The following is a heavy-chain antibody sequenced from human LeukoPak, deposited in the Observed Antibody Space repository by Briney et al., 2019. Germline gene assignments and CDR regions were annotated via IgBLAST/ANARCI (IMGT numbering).Heavy chain of an antibody. V-gene: IGHV3-48*04. J-gene: IGHJ5*02. Sequence: GGSLRLSCAASGFTFRIFGLNWVRQAPGKGPEWVSYIDARSGITYYADSVQGRFTISRDDARESVFLQMDGLRVDDTAVYYCARDPKLGIRSETNWSDPWGQGTLVTVSP. CDR3: ARDPKLGIRSETNWSDP. D-gene: IGHD7-27*01. CDR2: IDARSGIT. CDR1: GFTFRIFG.